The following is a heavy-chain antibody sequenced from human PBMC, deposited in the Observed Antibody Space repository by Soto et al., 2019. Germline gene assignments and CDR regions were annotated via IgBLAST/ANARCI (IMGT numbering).Heavy chain of an antibody. Sequence: QVHLVESGGGVVQPGRSLRLSCAASGFTFSNYGMHWVRQAPGKGLEWVAAIWYDGTIKYYSDSVKGRFSISRDNSKNKLYLQMNSLRVEDTAVYYCARTPSGSDYGMDVWGQGTTVVVSS. D-gene: IGHD3-10*01. CDR1: GFTFSNYG. CDR2: IWYDGTIK. CDR3: ARTPSGSDYGMDV. V-gene: IGHV3-33*01. J-gene: IGHJ6*02.